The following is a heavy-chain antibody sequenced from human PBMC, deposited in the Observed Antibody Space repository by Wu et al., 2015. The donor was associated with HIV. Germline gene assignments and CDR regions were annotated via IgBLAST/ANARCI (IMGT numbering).Heavy chain of an antibody. V-gene: IGHV1-18*01. J-gene: IGHJ4*02. CDR3: ARMYYYDSSGYRRLDY. CDR1: GYTFTSYG. CDR2: ISAYNGNT. Sequence: QVQLVQSGAEVKKPGASVKVSCKASGYTFTSYGISWVRQAPGQGLEWMGWISAYNGNTNYAQKLQGRVTMTTDTSTSTAYMELRSLRSDDTAVYYCARMYYYDSSGYRRLDYVGPGNAGHRLL. D-gene: IGHD3-22*01.